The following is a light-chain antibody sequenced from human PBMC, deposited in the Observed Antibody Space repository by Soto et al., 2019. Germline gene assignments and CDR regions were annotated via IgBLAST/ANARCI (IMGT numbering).Light chain of an antibody. CDR3: HQYGSTPT. CDR2: GAS. CDR1: QSVSSNY. V-gene: IGKV3-20*01. J-gene: IGKJ4*01. Sequence: EIVLTQSPGTLSLSPGERATLSCRASQSVSSNYLAWYQQKPGQAHRVLIYGASSRATCIPDRFSGSGSGTDFTLTISRLEPEDFAVYYCHQYGSTPTFGGGTKLEIK.